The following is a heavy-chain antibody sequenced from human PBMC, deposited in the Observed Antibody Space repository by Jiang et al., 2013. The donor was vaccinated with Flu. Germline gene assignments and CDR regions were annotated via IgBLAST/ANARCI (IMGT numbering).Heavy chain of an antibody. V-gene: IGHV3-48*03. J-gene: IGHJ4*02. D-gene: IGHD5-12*01. CDR3: ARERGGSAYFDY. CDR2: ISSSGSTI. Sequence: YISSSGSTIYYADSVKGRFTISRDNAKNSLYLQMNSLRAEDTAVYYCARERGGSAYFDYWGQGTLVTVSS.